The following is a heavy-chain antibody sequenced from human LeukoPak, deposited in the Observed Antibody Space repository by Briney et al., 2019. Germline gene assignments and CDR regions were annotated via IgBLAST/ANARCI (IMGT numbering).Heavy chain of an antibody. V-gene: IGHV1-69*04. J-gene: IGHJ3*02. Sequence: ASVKVSCKASRYTFTGYYMHWVRQAPGQGLEWMGRIIPILGIANYAQKFQGRVTITADKSTSTAYMELSSLRSEDTAVYYCARGPGGGSSWQRDAFDIWGQGTMVTVSS. CDR1: RYTFTGYY. D-gene: IGHD6-13*01. CDR3: ARGPGGGSSWQRDAFDI. CDR2: IIPILGIA.